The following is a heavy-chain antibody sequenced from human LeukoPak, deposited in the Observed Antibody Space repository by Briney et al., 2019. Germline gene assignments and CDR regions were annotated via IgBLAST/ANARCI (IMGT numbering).Heavy chain of an antibody. Sequence: GGSLRLSCAASGFTFSSYEMNWVRQAPGKGLEWVSYISSSGSTIYYADSVKGRFTISRDNAKNSLYLQMNSLRAEDTAVYYWAKDPGLCLPPDYWGQGTLVTVSS. V-gene: IGHV3-48*03. CDR3: AKDPGLCLPPDY. CDR2: ISSSGSTI. D-gene: IGHD2-21*01. J-gene: IGHJ4*02. CDR1: GFTFSSYE.